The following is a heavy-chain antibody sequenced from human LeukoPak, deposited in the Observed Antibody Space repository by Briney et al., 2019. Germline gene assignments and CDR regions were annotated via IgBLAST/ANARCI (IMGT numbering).Heavy chain of an antibody. CDR3: AKDAIKYYDSSGYPGN. CDR1: GFTFSSYA. V-gene: IGHV3-23*01. J-gene: IGHJ4*02. CDR2: ISGSGGST. D-gene: IGHD3-22*01. Sequence: GGSLRLSCAASGFTFSSYAMSWVRQAPGKGLEWVSAISGSGGSTHYADSVKGRFTISRDNSKNTLYLQMNSLRAEDTAVYYCAKDAIKYYDSSGYPGNWGQGTLVTVSS.